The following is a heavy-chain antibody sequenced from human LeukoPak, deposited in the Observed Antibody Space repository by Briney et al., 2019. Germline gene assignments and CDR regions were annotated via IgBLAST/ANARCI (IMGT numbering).Heavy chain of an antibody. D-gene: IGHD1-26*01. CDR1: GFTFDDYA. CDR2: ISWNSGSI. J-gene: IGHJ3*02. V-gene: IGHV3-9*03. CDR3: AKVVSVGGSYARGAFDI. Sequence: GRSLRLSCAASGFTFDDYAMHWVRQAPGKGLEWVSGISWNSGSIGYADSVKGRFTISRDNAKNSLYLQMNGLRAEDMALYYCAKVVSVGGSYARGAFDIWGQGTMVTVFS.